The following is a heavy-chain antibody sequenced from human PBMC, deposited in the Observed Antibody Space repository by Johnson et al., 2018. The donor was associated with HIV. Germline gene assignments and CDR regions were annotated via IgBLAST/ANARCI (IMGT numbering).Heavy chain of an antibody. Sequence: EVQLVESGGGLVQPGGSLKLACAASGFTFSGSALHWVRQASGKGLEWVGHIRSKGNNYATAYAASVKGRFTISRDDSQNTAYLQMNRLKTEDTAVYYCTKLVGYCSGGGCYTPGDIRGQGTMVTVSS. CDR3: TKLVGYCSGGGCYTPGDI. V-gene: IGHV3-73*01. J-gene: IGHJ3*02. D-gene: IGHD2-15*01. CDR2: IRSKGNNYAT. CDR1: GFTFSGSA.